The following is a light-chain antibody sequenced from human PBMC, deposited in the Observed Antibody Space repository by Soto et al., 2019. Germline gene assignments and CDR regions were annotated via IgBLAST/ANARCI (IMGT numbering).Light chain of an antibody. CDR3: QQSSRSPYT. Sequence: DIQMTQSPSSLSASVGDRVTITCRASQGISTYLVWYQQRQGRAPKLLIYDASSLLSGVPARFSGSGSGTDFTLTISSLQPDDFATYYCQQSSRSPYTFGQGTKLETK. J-gene: IGKJ2*01. CDR2: DAS. CDR1: QGISTY. V-gene: IGKV1-39*01.